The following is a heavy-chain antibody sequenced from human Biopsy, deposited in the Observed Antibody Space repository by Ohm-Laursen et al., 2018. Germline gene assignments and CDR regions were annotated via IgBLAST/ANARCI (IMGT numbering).Heavy chain of an antibody. CDR3: ARHIGISWEWGFDI. CDR2: VYYNGNT. Sequence: GTLSLTCAVTTGYISGHFWSWIRQAPGKGLEWIGYVYYNGNTNSSPSLKSRATISVDTSKKRFSLKLTSVTAADTVVYYCARHIGISWEWGFDIWGRGTMVTVSS. D-gene: IGHD3-3*01. CDR1: TGYISGHF. V-gene: IGHV4-59*08. J-gene: IGHJ3*02.